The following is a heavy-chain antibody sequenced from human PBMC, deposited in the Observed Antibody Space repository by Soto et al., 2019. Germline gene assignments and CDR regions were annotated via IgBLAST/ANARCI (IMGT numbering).Heavy chain of an antibody. D-gene: IGHD2-2*01. CDR3: AKSQVVVVPAAPFDP. J-gene: IGHJ5*02. CDR1: GFAFSSYG. CDR2: ISYDGSNK. V-gene: IGHV3-30*18. Sequence: GSLRLSCAASGFAFSSYGMHWVRQAPGKGLEWVAVISYDGSNKYYADSVKGRFTISRDNSKNTLYLQMNSLRAEDTAVYYCAKSQVVVVPAAPFDPWGQGTLVTVSS.